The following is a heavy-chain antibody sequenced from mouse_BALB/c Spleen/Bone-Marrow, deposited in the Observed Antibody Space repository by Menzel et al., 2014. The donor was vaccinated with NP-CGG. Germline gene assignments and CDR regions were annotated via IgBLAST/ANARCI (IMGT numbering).Heavy chain of an antibody. Sequence: VQLQQSGPELVKPGASVKMSCKASGYIFISYVMHWVKQKPGQGLEWIGYINPYNDGTKYNEKFKGKATLTSDKSSSTAYMELSSLTSEDSAVYYCTSGYGNYPWLAYWGQGTLVTVSA. CDR3: TSGYGNYPWLAY. J-gene: IGHJ3*01. CDR1: GYIFISYV. D-gene: IGHD2-1*01. CDR2: INPYNDGT. V-gene: IGHV1-14*01.